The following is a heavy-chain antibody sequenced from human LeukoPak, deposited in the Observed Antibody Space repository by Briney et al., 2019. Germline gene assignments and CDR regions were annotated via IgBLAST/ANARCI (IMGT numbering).Heavy chain of an antibody. V-gene: IGHV3-21*01. CDR2: ISSTSTYT. Sequence: GSLRLSCAASGFTFSSYSMNWVRQAPGKGLEWVSSISSTSTYTYYADSLKGRFTISRDSAKNSLYLQMNSLRAEDTAVYYCARDPGYSYGSGCWGQGTLVTVTS. D-gene: IGHD5-18*01. CDR1: GFTFSSYS. CDR3: ARDPGYSYGSGC. J-gene: IGHJ4*02.